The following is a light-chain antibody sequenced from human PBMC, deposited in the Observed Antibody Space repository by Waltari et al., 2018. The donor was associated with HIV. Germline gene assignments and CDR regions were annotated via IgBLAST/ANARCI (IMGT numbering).Light chain of an antibody. CDR3: ASWDDKLDGWV. V-gene: IGLV1-44*01. CDR1: YSNIGSNP. J-gene: IGLJ3*02. CDR2: NND. Sequence: QSLLPQPPSASGTPGQRVTISCSGSYSNIGSNPVNWHQQLPGSAPRALIYNNDRRPSGVPDRFSGSKSGTSASLAISGLQSEDQGDYYCASWDDKLDGWVFGGGTRLTVL.